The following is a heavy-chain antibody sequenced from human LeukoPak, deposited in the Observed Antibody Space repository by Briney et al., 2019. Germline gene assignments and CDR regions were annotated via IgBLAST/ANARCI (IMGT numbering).Heavy chain of an antibody. D-gene: IGHD3-10*01. Sequence: ASVKVSCKASGYTFTNNFMHWVRQAPGQGLEWMGIINPSGDNTWYAQKFQGRVTMTTDTSTSTAYMELRSLRSDDTAVYYCARDSRKSGAVLLWFGELLSWFDPWGQGTLVTVSS. CDR3: ARDSRKSGAVLLWFGELLSWFDP. V-gene: IGHV1-46*01. CDR2: INPSGDNT. J-gene: IGHJ5*02. CDR1: GYTFTNNF.